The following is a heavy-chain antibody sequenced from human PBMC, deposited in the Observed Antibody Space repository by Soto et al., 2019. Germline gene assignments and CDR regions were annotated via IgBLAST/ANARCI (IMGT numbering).Heavy chain of an antibody. V-gene: IGHV4-34*01. CDR1: GGSFSGYY. CDR2: INHSGST. J-gene: IGHJ5*02. D-gene: IGHD2-2*01. CDR3: ARGREGIVVVPAAMLRRHNWFDP. Sequence: SSETLSLTCAVYGGSFSGYYWSWIRQPPGKGLEWIGEINHSGSTNYNPSLKSRVTISVDTSKNQFSLKLSSVTAADTAVYYCARGREGIVVVPAAMLRRHNWFDPWGQGTLVTVSS.